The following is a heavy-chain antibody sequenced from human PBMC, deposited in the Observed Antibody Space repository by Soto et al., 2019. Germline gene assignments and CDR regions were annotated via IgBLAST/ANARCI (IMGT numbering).Heavy chain of an antibody. Sequence: QVQLQESGPGLVKPSETLSLTCTVSGGSISSYYWSWIRQPPGKGLEWIGYIYYSGSTNYNPSLKSRVTISVDTSKNQFSLKLSSVTAADTAVYYCARRTGSGTVDYWGQGTLVTVSS. J-gene: IGHJ4*02. CDR2: IYYSGST. CDR1: GGSISSYY. V-gene: IGHV4-59*08. D-gene: IGHD1-26*01. CDR3: ARRTGSGTVDY.